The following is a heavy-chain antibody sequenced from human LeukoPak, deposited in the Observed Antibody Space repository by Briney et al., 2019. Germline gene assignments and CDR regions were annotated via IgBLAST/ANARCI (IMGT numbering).Heavy chain of an antibody. CDR3: ARALFPATMTTVTLPAGY. V-gene: IGHV1-2*02. J-gene: IGHJ4*02. D-gene: IGHD4-17*01. CDR1: GYTFTSYY. CDR2: INPNSGGT. Sequence: ASVKVSCKASGYTFTSYYMHWVRQAPGQGLEWMGWINPNSGGTNYAQKFQGRVTMTRDTSISTAYMELSRLRSDDTAVYYCARALFPATMTTVTLPAGYWGQGTLVTVSS.